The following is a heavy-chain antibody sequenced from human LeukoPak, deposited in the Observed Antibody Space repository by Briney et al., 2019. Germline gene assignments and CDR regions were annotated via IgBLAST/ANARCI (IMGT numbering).Heavy chain of an antibody. V-gene: IGHV6-1*01. CDR1: GDSVSSNSVT. J-gene: IGHJ5*02. D-gene: IGHD2-2*01. CDR2: TYYRSTWYN. Sequence: SQTLALTWAISGDSVSSNSVTWNWIRQSPSRGLEWLGRTYYRSTWYNDYAVSVRGRITVNPDTSKNQFSLHLNSVTPEDTAVYYCARRLTQYDCFDPWGQGILVTVSS. CDR3: ARRLTQYDCFDP.